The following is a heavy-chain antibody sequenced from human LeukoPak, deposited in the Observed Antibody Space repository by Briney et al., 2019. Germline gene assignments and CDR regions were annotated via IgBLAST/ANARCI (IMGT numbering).Heavy chain of an antibody. CDR3: ASRSLGYCSGGSCLRRFDP. CDR1: GGSISSYY. J-gene: IGHJ5*02. Sequence: SETLSLTCTVSGGSISSYYWSWIRQPAGKGLEWIGRIYTSGSTNYNPSLKSRVTMSVDTSKNQFSLKLSSVTAADTAVYYCASRSLGYCSGGSCLRRFDPWGQGTLVTVSS. V-gene: IGHV4-4*07. D-gene: IGHD2-15*01. CDR2: IYTSGST.